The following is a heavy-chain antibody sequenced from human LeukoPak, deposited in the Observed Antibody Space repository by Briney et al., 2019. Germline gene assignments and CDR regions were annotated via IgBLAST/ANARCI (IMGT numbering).Heavy chain of an antibody. V-gene: IGHV3-15*01. CDR3: TTRGGLGY. CDR1: GFTFSNAW. Sequence: GESLRLSCVGSGFTFSNAWMSWVRQSPGKGLQWVGRIKNKADGGTTDYAAPVKGRFIISRDDSRNTVYVQMNSLKVGDTGMYYCTTRGGLGYWGQGTLVTVSS. CDR2: IKNKADGGTT. D-gene: IGHD3-10*01. J-gene: IGHJ4*02.